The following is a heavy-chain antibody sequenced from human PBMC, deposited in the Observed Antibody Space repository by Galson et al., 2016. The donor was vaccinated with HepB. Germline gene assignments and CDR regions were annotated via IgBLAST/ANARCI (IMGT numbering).Heavy chain of an antibody. V-gene: IGHV3-9*01. Sequence: SCAPSGFTFDGYAMHWVRQAPGKGLEWVSSISWNSGNIDYADSVKGRFTTSRDNAKSSLYLQMNSLRVEDTALYYCAKSGTFGAAGGWFDPWGQGTLVSVSS. CDR3: AKSGTFGAAGGWFDP. J-gene: IGHJ5*02. CDR2: ISWNSGNI. CDR1: GFTFDGYA. D-gene: IGHD6-13*01.